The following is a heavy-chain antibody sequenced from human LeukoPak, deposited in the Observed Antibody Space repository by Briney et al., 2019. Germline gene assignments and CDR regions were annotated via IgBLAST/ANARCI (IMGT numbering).Heavy chain of an antibody. CDR2: ISGDGSTI. CDR3: ARRTGHSYFDY. J-gene: IGHJ4*02. CDR1: GFTFSDYY. D-gene: IGHD1-14*01. V-gene: IGHV3-11*01. Sequence: GGSLRLSCAASGFTFSDYYVSWIRQSPGKGLEWISYISGDGSTIFSADSPKGRFTISRDNAENSLFLQINSLRVGDTAIYYCARRTGHSYFDYWGQGILVTVSS.